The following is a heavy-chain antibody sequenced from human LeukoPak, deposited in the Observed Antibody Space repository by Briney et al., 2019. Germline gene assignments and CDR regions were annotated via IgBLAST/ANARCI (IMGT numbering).Heavy chain of an antibody. CDR2: INHSGST. CDR3: ARGPLGKVRKPFDY. D-gene: IGHD3-10*01. CDR1: GGSLSGYS. Sequence: SETLSLTCAVDGGSLSGYSWSWIRQAPGKGLEWIGEINHSGSTNYNPSLKSRVTISVDTSKNQFSLKLSSVTAADTAVYYCARGPLGKVRKPFDYWGQGTLVTVSS. J-gene: IGHJ4*02. V-gene: IGHV4-34*01.